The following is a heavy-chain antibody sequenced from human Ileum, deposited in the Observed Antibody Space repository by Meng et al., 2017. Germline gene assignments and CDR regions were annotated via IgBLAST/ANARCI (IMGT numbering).Heavy chain of an antibody. J-gene: IGHJ4*02. CDR2: IKQDGNEM. Sequence: GESLKISCAASGFTFSSYWMTWVRQAPGQGLEWVANIKQDGNEMYYLDSVKGRFTISRDNAKNLLYLQMNSLGPEDTAVYYCAREGGRLSSGYYLRDVYNYWGQGTLVTVSS. CDR1: GFTFSSYW. D-gene: IGHD6-19*01. CDR3: AREGGRLSSGYYLRDVYNY. V-gene: IGHV3-7*01.